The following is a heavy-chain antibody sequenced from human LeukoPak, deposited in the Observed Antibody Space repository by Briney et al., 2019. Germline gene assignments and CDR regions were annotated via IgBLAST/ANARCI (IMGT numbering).Heavy chain of an antibody. D-gene: IGHD6-13*01. CDR3: VKDIAGTPYCFDY. Sequence: PGGSLRLSCSASRFTFSSYAMHWVRQAPGMGLEYVSAISSDGGNTYYADSVKGRFTISRENSKDTLYLQMSSLRAEDTALYYCVKDIAGTPYCFDYWGQGTLVTVSS. J-gene: IGHJ4*02. V-gene: IGHV3-64D*06. CDR2: ISSDGGNT. CDR1: RFTFSSYA.